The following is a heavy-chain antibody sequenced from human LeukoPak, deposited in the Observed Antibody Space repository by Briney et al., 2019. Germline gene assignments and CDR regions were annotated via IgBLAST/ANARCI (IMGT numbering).Heavy chain of an antibody. CDR2: IRHDGTDQ. CDR3: AKDGNWASVS. V-gene: IGHV3-30*02. Sequence: GGSLRLSCVGSGFTFSVHWVRQVPGKGLEWLTFIRHDGTDQHYADSVRGRFAISRDNSKNTVYLQMNSLRPEDTALYYCAKDGNWASVSWGQGTLVTVSS. D-gene: IGHD7-27*01. CDR1: GFTFS. J-gene: IGHJ5*02.